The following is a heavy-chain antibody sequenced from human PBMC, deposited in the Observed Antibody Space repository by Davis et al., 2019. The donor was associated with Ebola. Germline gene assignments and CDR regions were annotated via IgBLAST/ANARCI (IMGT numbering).Heavy chain of an antibody. CDR3: AKSTMIVGDWDFDY. Sequence: GESLKISCAASKFTFSRYAMSWVRQAPGKGPEWVSAISGTGGGTYYTDSVKGRFTISRDNSENTLHLQMNNLRADDTAVYYCAKSTMIVGDWDFDYWGQGTLVTVSS. D-gene: IGHD3-22*01. J-gene: IGHJ4*02. V-gene: IGHV3-23*01. CDR1: KFTFSRYA. CDR2: ISGTGGGT.